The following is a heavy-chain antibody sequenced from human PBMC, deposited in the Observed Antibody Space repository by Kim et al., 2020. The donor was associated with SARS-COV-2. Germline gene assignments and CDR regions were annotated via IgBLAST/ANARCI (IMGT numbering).Heavy chain of an antibody. CDR1: GGSISSGGYY. CDR2: IYYSGST. J-gene: IGHJ4*02. V-gene: IGHV4-31*03. D-gene: IGHD3-16*01. CDR3: ARGGYVEYDY. Sequence: SETLSLTCTVSGGSISSGGYYWSWIRQHPGKGLEWIGYIYYSGSTYYNPSLKSRVTISVDTSKNQFSLKLSSVTAADTAVYYCARGGYVEYDYWGQGTLVTVSS.